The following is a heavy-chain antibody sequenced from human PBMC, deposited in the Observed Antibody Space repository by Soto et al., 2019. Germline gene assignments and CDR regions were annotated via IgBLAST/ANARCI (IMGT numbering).Heavy chain of an antibody. V-gene: IGHV3-30*18. J-gene: IGHJ4*02. Sequence: QVQLVESGGGVVQPGRSLRLSCAASGFTFSSYGMHWVRQAPGKGLEWVAVISYDGSNKYYADSVKGRFTISRDNSKNTLYLKMNGLRAEDTAVYYCAKDKGIVGATPHYWGQGTLVTVSS. CDR3: AKDKGIVGATPHY. D-gene: IGHD1-26*01. CDR1: GFTFSSYG. CDR2: ISYDGSNK.